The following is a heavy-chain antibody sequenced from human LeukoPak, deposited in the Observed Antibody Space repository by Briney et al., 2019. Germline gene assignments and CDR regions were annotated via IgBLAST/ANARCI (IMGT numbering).Heavy chain of an antibody. Sequence: GGSLRLSCAASGFTFSSYSMNWVRQAPGKGLEWVAVIWYDGSNKYYADSVKGRFTISRDNSKNTLYLQMNSLRAEDTAVYYCARADYQLLSPSYNWFDPWGQVTLVTVSS. V-gene: IGHV3-33*08. D-gene: IGHD2-2*01. J-gene: IGHJ5*02. CDR3: ARADYQLLSPSYNWFDP. CDR2: IWYDGSNK. CDR1: GFTFSSYS.